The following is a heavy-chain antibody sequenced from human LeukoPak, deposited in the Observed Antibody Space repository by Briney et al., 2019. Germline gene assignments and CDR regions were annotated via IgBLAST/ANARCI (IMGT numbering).Heavy chain of an antibody. J-gene: IGHJ3*02. CDR2: IYYSGST. CDR1: GGSISSYY. CDR3: AREADYYGSGDAFDI. V-gene: IGHV4-59*01. Sequence: ASETLSLTCTVSGGSISSYYWSWLRQPPGKGLEWIGYIYYSGSTNYNPSLKSRVTISVDTSKNQFSLKLSSVTAADTAVYYCAREADYYGSGDAFDIWGQGTMVTVSS. D-gene: IGHD3-10*01.